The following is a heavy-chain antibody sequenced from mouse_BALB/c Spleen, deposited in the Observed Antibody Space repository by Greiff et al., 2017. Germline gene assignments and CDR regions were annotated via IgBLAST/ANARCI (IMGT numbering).Heavy chain of an antibody. J-gene: IGHJ2*01. CDR2: IDPANGNT. CDR3: AREALRHFGY. V-gene: IGHV14-3*02. Sequence: EVQLQESGAELVKPGASVKLSCTASGFNIKDTYMHWVKQRPEQGLEWIGRIDPANGNTKYDPKFQGKATITADTSTNTAYLQLSSLTSEDTAVYYCAREALRHFGYWGQGTTLTVTS. CDR1: GFNIKDTY. D-gene: IGHD1-3*01.